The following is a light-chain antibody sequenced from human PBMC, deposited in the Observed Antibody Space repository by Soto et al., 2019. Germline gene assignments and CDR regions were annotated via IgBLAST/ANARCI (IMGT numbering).Light chain of an antibody. V-gene: IGKV3-15*01. CDR3: QQYDKRPRT. Sequence: EIVMTQSPATLSVSPGERATLFCRASQSVGRKLAWYQQTRGQAPMLLIYASSTMATGVPARFSGSGSGTEFTLTLSTVQSEDFAVHHCQQYDKRPRTFGQGTKVEI. CDR1: QSVGRK. CDR2: ASS. J-gene: IGKJ1*01.